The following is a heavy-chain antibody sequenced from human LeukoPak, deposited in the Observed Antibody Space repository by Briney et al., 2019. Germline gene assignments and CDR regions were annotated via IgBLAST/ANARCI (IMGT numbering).Heavy chain of an antibody. J-gene: IGHJ3*02. Sequence: SETLSLTCTVYGGSFSSDYWSWIRQPPGKGLEWIGEINHSGSTKYNPSLKSRVTISVDTSKNQFSLKLTSVTAADTAVYYCARRRLSGDAFDIWGQGTMVTVSS. CDR3: ARRRLSGDAFDI. V-gene: IGHV4-34*01. CDR1: GGSFSSDY. D-gene: IGHD2/OR15-2a*01. CDR2: INHSGST.